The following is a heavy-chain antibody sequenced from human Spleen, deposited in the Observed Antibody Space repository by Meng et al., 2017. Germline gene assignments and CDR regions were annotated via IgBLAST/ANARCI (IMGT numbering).Heavy chain of an antibody. Sequence: GESLKISCAASGFTFSSYAMHWVRQAPGKGLEWVAVISYDGSNKYYADSVKGRFTISRDNSKNTLYLQMNSLRAEDTAVYYCARAMQEWLVRIDYWGQGTLVTVSS. CDR1: GFTFSSYA. J-gene: IGHJ4*02. CDR2: ISYDGSNK. D-gene: IGHD6-19*01. V-gene: IGHV3-30*01. CDR3: ARAMQEWLVRIDY.